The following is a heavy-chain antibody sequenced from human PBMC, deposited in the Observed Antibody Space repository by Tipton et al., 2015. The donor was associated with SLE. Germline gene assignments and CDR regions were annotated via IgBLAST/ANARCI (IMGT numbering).Heavy chain of an antibody. Sequence: PGLVKPSETLSLTCTVSGGSISDYYWNWIRQPAGKGLEWVGRVYARGTTKYNPSLKSRVTMSVDTSKNQFSLNLSSVTAADTAVYYCAREMGGSGLYVYYFDYWGQGTLVTVSS. V-gene: IGHV4-4*07. CDR3: AREMGGSGLYVYYFDY. CDR2: VYARGTT. D-gene: IGHD2-15*01. J-gene: IGHJ4*02. CDR1: GGSISDYY.